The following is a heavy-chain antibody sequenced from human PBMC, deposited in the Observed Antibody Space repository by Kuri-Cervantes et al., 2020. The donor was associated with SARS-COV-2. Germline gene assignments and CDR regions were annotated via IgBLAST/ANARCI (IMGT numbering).Heavy chain of an antibody. CDR2: IIPIFGTA. CDR1: GYTFTGYY. V-gene: IGHV1-69*05. J-gene: IGHJ6*03. D-gene: IGHD2-2*01. CDR3: ARAALYLRQHYYYMDV. Sequence: SVKVSCKASGYTFTGYYMHWVRQAPGQGLEWMGGIIPIFGTANYAQKFQGRVTITTDESTSTAYMELSSLRSEDTAVYYCARAALYLRQHYYYMDVWGKGTTVTVSS.